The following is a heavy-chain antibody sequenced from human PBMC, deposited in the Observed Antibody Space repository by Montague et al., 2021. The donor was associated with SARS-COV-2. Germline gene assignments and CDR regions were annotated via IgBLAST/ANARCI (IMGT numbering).Heavy chain of an antibody. Sequence: CAISGDSVSSHSLTSNWHTPSPSSDLDFLCRPYYRSKWYSDYAPSVRGRLTVNPDASKNEFSLELNYVTPEDTAVYYCVRYSGWFYFDFWGQGTLVTVSS. D-gene: IGHD6-19*01. CDR2: PYYRSKWYS. V-gene: IGHV6-1*01. CDR3: VRYSGWFYFDF. CDR1: GDSVSSHSLT. J-gene: IGHJ4*02.